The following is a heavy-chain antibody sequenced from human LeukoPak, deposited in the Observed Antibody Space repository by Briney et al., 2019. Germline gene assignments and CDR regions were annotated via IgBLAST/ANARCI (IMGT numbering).Heavy chain of an antibody. D-gene: IGHD3-22*01. J-gene: IGHJ4*02. Sequence: ASVKVSCKASGGTFSSYAISWVRQAPGQGLEWMGRIIPILGIANYAQKFQGRVTITADKSTSTAYMELSSLRSEDTAVYYCARDHENYDSSGYSYFDYWGQGTLVTVSS. CDR3: ARDHENYDSSGYSYFDY. CDR2: IIPILGIA. CDR1: GGTFSSYA. V-gene: IGHV1-69*04.